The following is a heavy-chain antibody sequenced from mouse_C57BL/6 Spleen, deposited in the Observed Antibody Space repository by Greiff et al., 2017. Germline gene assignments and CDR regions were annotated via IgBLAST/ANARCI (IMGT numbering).Heavy chain of an antibody. CDR3: ARQRGYYDGYYFDY. CDR2: ISYDGSN. J-gene: IGHJ2*01. D-gene: IGHD2-3*01. CDR1: GYSITSGYY. Sequence: ESGPGLVKPSQSLSLTRSVTGYSITSGYYWNWIRQFPGNKLEWMGYISYDGSNNYNPSLKNRISITRDTSKNQFFLKLNSVTTEDTATYYCARQRGYYDGYYFDYWGQGTTLTVSS. V-gene: IGHV3-6*01.